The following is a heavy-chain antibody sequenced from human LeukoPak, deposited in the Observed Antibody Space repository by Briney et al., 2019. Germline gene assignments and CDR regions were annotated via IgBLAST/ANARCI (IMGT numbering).Heavy chain of an antibody. Sequence: SETLSLTCTVSGGSITTYYWSWIRQSPGKGLEWIGYIYPGGTTSYNPSLTSRVTISLDRSRSQFSLKLSSVTAADTAVYYCARQVGSSRIDYWGQGTLVTVSS. CDR3: ARQVGSSRIDY. V-gene: IGHV4-59*08. CDR2: IYPGGTT. J-gene: IGHJ4*02. CDR1: GGSITTYY. D-gene: IGHD1-26*01.